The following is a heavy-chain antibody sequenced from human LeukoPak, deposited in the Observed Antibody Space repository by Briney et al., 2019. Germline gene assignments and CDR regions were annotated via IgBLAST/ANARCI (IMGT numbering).Heavy chain of an antibody. Sequence: SETLSLTCTVSGGSISSSSYYWGWIRQPPGKGLEWIGSIYYSGRTYYNPSLKSRVTISVDTSKNQFSLKLSSVTAADTAVYYCARAPPVGEDYYYYYYMDVWGKGTTVTVSS. J-gene: IGHJ6*03. CDR3: ARAPPVGEDYYYYYYMDV. D-gene: IGHD3-3*01. CDR2: IYYSGRT. CDR1: GGSISSSSYY. V-gene: IGHV4-39*02.